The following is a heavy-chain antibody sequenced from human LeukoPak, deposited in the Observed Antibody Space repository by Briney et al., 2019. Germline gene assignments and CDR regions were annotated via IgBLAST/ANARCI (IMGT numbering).Heavy chain of an antibody. Sequence: SETLSLTCTVSGYSISSGYYWGWIRQPPGKGLEWIGSIYHSGSTYYNPSLKSRVTISVDTSKNQFSLKLSSVTAANTAVYYCARVANNCSGGTCYWYFDYWGQGTLVTVSS. CDR3: ARVANNCSGGTCYWYFDY. J-gene: IGHJ4*02. V-gene: IGHV4-38-2*02. CDR1: GYSISSGYY. CDR2: IYHSGST. D-gene: IGHD2-15*01.